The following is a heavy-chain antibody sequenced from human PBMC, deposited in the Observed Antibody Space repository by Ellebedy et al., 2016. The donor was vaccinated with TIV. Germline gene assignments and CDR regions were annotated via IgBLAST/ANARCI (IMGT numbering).Heavy chain of an antibody. CDR2: IYPGDGDT. CDR3: ARGYSSSRFYYFDY. CDR1: GYSFSTHW. D-gene: IGHD6-13*01. V-gene: IGHV5-51*01. Sequence: PGGSLRLSCEGSGYSFSTHWIAWVRQMPGKGLEWMGIIYPGDGDTRYSPSFQGQVTVSADKSINNAYLQWRSLKASDTAIYYCARGYSSSRFYYFDYWGHGTLVTVSS. J-gene: IGHJ4*01.